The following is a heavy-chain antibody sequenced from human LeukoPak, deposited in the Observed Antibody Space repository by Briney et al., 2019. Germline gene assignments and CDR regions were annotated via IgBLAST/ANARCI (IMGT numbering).Heavy chain of an antibody. CDR1: GFTFSSYA. CDR2: ISGSGGST. J-gene: IGHJ4*02. D-gene: IGHD5-18*01. Sequence: GGSLRLSCAASGFTFSSYAMSWVRQAPGKGLEWVSAISGSGGSTYYADSVKGRFTISRDNSKNTLYLQMNSLRAEDTAVYYCAKSGIPGDTAMVISGGDHDYWGQGTLVTVSS. CDR3: AKSGIPGDTAMVISGGDHDY. V-gene: IGHV3-23*01.